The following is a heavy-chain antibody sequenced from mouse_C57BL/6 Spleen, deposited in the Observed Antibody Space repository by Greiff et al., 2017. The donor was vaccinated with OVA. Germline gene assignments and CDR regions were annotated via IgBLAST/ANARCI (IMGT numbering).Heavy chain of an antibody. CDR1: GYTFTDYY. CDR2: INPNNGGT. V-gene: IGHV1-26*01. CDR3: VSTGTGYAMDY. D-gene: IGHD4-1*02. Sequence: EVQLQQSGPELVKPGASVKISCKASGYTFTDYYMNWVKQSHGKSLEWIGDINPNNGGTSYNQKFKGKATLTVDKSSSTAYMELRSLTSEDSAVYYCVSTGTGYAMDYWGQGTSVTVSS. J-gene: IGHJ4*01.